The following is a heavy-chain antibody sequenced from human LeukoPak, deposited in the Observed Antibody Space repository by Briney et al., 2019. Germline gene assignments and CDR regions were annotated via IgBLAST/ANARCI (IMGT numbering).Heavy chain of an antibody. CDR2: IYHSGST. J-gene: IGHJ4*02. CDR1: GYSISSGYQ. D-gene: IGHD3-22*01. Sequence: SETLSLTCAVSGYSISSGYQWGWIRQPPGTGLEWIGSIYHSGSTYYNPSLKSRVTISVDTSKNQFSLKLSSVTAADTAVYYCARDNERDSSGYSGYWGQGTLVTVSS. V-gene: IGHV4-38-2*02. CDR3: ARDNERDSSGYSGY.